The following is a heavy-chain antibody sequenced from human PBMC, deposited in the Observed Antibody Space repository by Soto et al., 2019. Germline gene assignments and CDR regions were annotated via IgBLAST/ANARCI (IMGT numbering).Heavy chain of an antibody. Sequence: EVQLVESGGGLVKPGGSLRLSCAASGFTFSASTMTWVRQAPGKGLEWVSSIGSTSTNIYYADSVKGRFTISRDNANNSLYLQMNSLRGEDTAVYYCARPLYCSGGSCFSMGYFYYYLDVWGKGTTVTVSS. V-gene: IGHV3-21*01. CDR3: ARPLYCSGGSCFSMGYFYYYLDV. CDR1: GFTFSAST. CDR2: IGSTSTNI. J-gene: IGHJ6*03. D-gene: IGHD2-15*01.